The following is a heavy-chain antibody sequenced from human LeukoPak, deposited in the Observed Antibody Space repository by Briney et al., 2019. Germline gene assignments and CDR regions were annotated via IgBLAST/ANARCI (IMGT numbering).Heavy chain of an antibody. D-gene: IGHD6-19*01. J-gene: IGHJ4*02. Sequence: GGSLRLSCAASGFTFSSYGMSWVRQAPGKGLELVSFITTSGATTSYADSVKGRFTISRDNPRNTLYMQMNSLTAGDTAVYCCVRGGIQVSGIDEIDYWGQGTLVTVSS. CDR1: GFTFSSYG. CDR2: ITTSGATT. V-gene: IGHV3-23*01. CDR3: VRGGIQVSGIDEIDY.